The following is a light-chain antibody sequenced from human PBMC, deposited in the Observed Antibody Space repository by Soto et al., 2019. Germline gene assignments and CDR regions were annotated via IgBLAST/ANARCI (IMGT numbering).Light chain of an antibody. CDR3: QQYNSYLRRT. CDR1: QSISSW. J-gene: IGKJ1*01. Sequence: DIQMTQSPSTLSASAGDRVTLTCRASQSISSWLVWYQQKPGKAPKLLIYYASTLESGGPSSFSGSGSGAEFTLTVSSLQPDGLEPYYCQQYNSYLRRTFGQGTKVEIK. V-gene: IGKV1-5*01. CDR2: YAS.